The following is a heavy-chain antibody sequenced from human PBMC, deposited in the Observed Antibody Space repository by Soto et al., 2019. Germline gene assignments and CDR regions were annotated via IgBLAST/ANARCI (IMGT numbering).Heavy chain of an antibody. J-gene: IGHJ4*02. V-gene: IGHV4-59*01. CDR1: GGSISSYY. CDR3: ARDREGLDY. CDR2: IYYSGST. Sequence: SETLSLTCTVSGGSISSYYWSWIRQPPGKGLEWIGYIYYSGSTNYNPSLKSRVTISVGTSKNQFSLKLSSVTAADTAVYYCARDREGLDYWGQGTLVTVSS.